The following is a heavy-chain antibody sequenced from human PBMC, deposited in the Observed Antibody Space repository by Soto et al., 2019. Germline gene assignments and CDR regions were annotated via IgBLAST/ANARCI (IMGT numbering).Heavy chain of an antibody. CDR2: INPSGGST. V-gene: IGHV1-46*01. D-gene: IGHD3-9*01. CDR1: GYTFTSYY. J-gene: IGHJ3*02. CDR3: ARXPPPYDILTGSLSGAFDI. Sequence: ASVKVSCKASGYTFTSYYMHWVRQAPGQGLEWMGIINPSGGSTSYAQKFQGRVTMTRDTSTSTVYMELSSLRSEDTAVYYCARXPPPYDILTGSLSGAFDIWGQGTMVTVS.